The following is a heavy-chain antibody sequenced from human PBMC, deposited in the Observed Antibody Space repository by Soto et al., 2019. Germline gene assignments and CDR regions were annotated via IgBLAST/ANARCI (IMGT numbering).Heavy chain of an antibody. Sequence: GGSLRLSCTASGLTFNTHWMHWVRQAPGKGLVWVSRIYFDGITTNYADSVKGRLTVSRDNAKNTVYLHVNTLRDEDTAVHYCARGGAMGVDYWGQGTLVTVSS. V-gene: IGHV3-74*01. CDR2: IYFDGITT. D-gene: IGHD1-26*01. CDR1: GLTFNTHW. CDR3: ARGGAMGVDY. J-gene: IGHJ4*02.